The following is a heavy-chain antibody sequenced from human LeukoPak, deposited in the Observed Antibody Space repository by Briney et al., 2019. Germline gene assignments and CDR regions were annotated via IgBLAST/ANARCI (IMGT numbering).Heavy chain of an antibody. V-gene: IGHV4-4*07. CDR2: IDTSGST. CDR3: AIYDRCEVLFY. D-gene: IGHD3-16*01. CDR1: GGSISSFY. Sequence: SETLSLTCTVSGGSISSFYWRWIRQPAGKGLEWIGRIDTSGSTNYNPSLKSRLTMSVDTSKNQFSLKLTSVSAAHTAVYYCAIYDRCEVLFYWGQGTLVTVSS. J-gene: IGHJ4*02.